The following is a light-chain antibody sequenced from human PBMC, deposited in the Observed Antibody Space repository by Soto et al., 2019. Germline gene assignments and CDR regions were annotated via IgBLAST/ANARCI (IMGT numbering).Light chain of an antibody. CDR2: GAS. J-gene: IGKJ1*01. CDR3: QQYGSSGT. V-gene: IGKV3-20*01. CDR1: QSVTSN. Sequence: EIVMTQSPATLSVSPGERATLSCRASQSVTSNLAWYQQKPGHAPRLLIYGASNRATGIPDRFSGSGSGTDFTLTISRLEPEDFAVYYCQQYGSSGTFGQGTKVDIK.